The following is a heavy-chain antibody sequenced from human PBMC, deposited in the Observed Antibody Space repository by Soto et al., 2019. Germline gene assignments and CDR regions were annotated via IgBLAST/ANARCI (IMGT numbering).Heavy chain of an antibody. D-gene: IGHD2-15*01. CDR3: ARYLPRYCSGGSCWSWFDP. J-gene: IGHJ5*02. V-gene: IGHV1-2*02. CDR1: GYTFTGYY. CDR2: INPNSGGT. Sequence: ASVKVSCKASGYTFTGYYMHWVRQAPGQGVEGMGWINPNSGGTNYAQKFQGRVTMTRDTSISTAYMELSRLRSDDTAVYYCARYLPRYCSGGSCWSWFDPWGQGTMVTVSS.